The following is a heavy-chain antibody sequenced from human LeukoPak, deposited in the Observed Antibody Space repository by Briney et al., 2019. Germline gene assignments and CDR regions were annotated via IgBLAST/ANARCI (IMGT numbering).Heavy chain of an antibody. D-gene: IGHD1-14*01. Sequence: PGGSLRLSCAASGFTLNNNWMHWVRQAPGKGLEWVSSIGPTGTDRYYADSVRGRFTISRDNAKNSMYLQMDSLRDEDTAVYYCATETIGRHYDYWGQGTLLTVSS. CDR3: ATETIGRHYDY. V-gene: IGHV3-21*01. CDR1: GFTLNNNW. J-gene: IGHJ4*02. CDR2: IGPTGTDR.